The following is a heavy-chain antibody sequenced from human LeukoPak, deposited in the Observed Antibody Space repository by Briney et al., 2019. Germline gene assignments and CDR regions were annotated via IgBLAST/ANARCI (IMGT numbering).Heavy chain of an antibody. V-gene: IGHV4-30-2*01. Sequence: PSETLSLTCTVSGYSISSGGYYWSWIRQPPGKGLEWIGYIYHSGSTYYNPSLKSRVTISVDRSKNQFSLKLSSVTAADTAVYYCARVPTEWYYDSSGLWYFDYWGQGTLVTVSS. J-gene: IGHJ4*02. CDR3: ARVPTEWYYDSSGLWYFDY. CDR2: IYHSGST. CDR1: GYSISSGGYY. D-gene: IGHD3-22*01.